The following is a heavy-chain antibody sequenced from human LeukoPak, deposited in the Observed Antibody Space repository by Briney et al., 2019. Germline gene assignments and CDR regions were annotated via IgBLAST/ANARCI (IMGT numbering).Heavy chain of an antibody. Sequence: GASVKVSCKASGYTFTNFYMHWVRQVPGQGLEWMGIINPRGGSATSAQKFQGRLTMTRDTYTSTVYMELSRLRSEDTAVYYCARDYHGSGSLTTFDYWGQGTLVTVSS. CDR3: ARDYHGSGSLTTFDY. CDR2: INPRGGSA. V-gene: IGHV1-46*01. D-gene: IGHD3-10*01. J-gene: IGHJ4*02. CDR1: GYTFTNFY.